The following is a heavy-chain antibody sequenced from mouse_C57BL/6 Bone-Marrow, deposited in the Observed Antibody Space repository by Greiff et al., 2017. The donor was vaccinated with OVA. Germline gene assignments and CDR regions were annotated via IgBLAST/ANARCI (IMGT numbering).Heavy chain of an antibody. CDR1: GFSLTSYA. CDR2: IWTSGGT. CDR3: ARDSSGYFYAMDY. J-gene: IGHJ4*01. D-gene: IGHD3-2*02. Sequence: VQRVESGPGLVAPSQSLSITCTVSGFSLTSYAISWVRQPPGKGLEWLGVIWTSGGTNYNSALKSRLSISKDNSKSQVFLKMNSLQTDDTARYYCARDSSGYFYAMDYWGQGTSVTVSS. V-gene: IGHV2-9-1*01.